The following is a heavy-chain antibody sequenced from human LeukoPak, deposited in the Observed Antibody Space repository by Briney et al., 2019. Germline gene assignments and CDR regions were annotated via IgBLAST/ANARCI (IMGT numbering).Heavy chain of an antibody. J-gene: IGHJ4*02. Sequence: PGGSLRLSCAASGFTFSSYAMSWVRQAPGKGLEWVSAISGSGGSTYYADSVKGRFTISRDNSKNTLYLQMNSLRAEDTAVYYCAKDHPTTVTIYKPSTYYFDYWGQGTLVTVSS. CDR1: GFTFSSYA. CDR3: AKDHPTTVTIYKPSTYYFDY. V-gene: IGHV3-23*01. CDR2: ISGSGGST. D-gene: IGHD4-17*01.